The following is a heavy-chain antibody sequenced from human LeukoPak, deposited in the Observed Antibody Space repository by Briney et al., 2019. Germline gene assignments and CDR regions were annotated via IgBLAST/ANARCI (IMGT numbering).Heavy chain of an antibody. CDR1: GFGFSRYW. CDR3: ARDTSDTSGYYYEGDAFDI. CDR2: IYRDGSTT. V-gene: IGHV3-74*01. Sequence: GGSLRLSCAASGFGFSRYWMHWVRQAPGTGLKWVSRIYRDGSTTDYADSVRGRFSISRDNAKNTLYLQMNSLRAEDTAVYFCARDTSDTSGYYYEGDAFDIWGHGTMVTVSS. J-gene: IGHJ3*02. D-gene: IGHD3-22*01.